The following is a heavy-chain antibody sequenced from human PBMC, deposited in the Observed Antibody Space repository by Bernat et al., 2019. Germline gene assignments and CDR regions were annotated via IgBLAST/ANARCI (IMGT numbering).Heavy chain of an antibody. CDR2: IYSGGST. CDR1: GFTVSSNY. Sequence: EVQLVESGGGLVQPGGSPRLSCAASGFTVSSNYMSWVRQAPGKGLEWVSVIYSGGSTYYADSVKGRFTLSRDNSKNTLYLQMNSLRAEDTAVYYCARLDGYLPRELWYFDLWGRGTLVTVSS. J-gene: IGHJ2*01. CDR3: ARLDGYLPRELWYFDL. D-gene: IGHD5-24*01. V-gene: IGHV3-66*04.